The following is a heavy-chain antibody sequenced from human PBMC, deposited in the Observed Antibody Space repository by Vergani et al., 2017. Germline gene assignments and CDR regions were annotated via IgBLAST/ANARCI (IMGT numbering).Heavy chain of an antibody. CDR2: IWYDGSNK. D-gene: IGHD3-9*01. CDR1: GFTFSSYA. CDR3: ARDPLYYDILTGYYPYYFDY. V-gene: IGHV3-33*08. Sequence: QVQLVESGGGVVQPGRSLRLSCAASGFTFSSYAMHWVRQAPGKGLEWVAVIWYDGSNKYYADSVKGRFTISRDNSKNTLYLQMNSLRAEDTAVYYCARDPLYYDILTGYYPYYFDYWGQGTLVTVSS. J-gene: IGHJ4*02.